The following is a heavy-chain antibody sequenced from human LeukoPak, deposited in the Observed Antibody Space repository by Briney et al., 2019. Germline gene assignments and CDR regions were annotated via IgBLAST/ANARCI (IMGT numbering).Heavy chain of an antibody. V-gene: IGHV4-59*05. J-gene: IGHJ4*02. D-gene: IGHD3-22*01. Sequence: SETLSLTCTVSGGSMSSHYWSWIRQPPGKGLDWIGSIYYSGSTYYNPSLKSRVTISVDTSKNQFSLKLSSVTAADTAVYYCARFGRYSLARAARIVVVNPPPSWGQGTLVTVSS. CDR1: GGSMSSHY. CDR2: IYYSGST. CDR3: ARFGRYSLARAARIVVVNPPPS.